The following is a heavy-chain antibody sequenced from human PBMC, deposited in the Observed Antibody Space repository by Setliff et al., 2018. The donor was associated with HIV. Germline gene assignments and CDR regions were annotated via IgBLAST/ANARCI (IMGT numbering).Heavy chain of an antibody. D-gene: IGHD3-22*01. CDR2: IYTSGST. Sequence: SETLSLTCTVSGGSISSGSYFWTWIRQPAGKGLEWIGRIYTSGSTNYNPSLKSRVTISVDTSKNQFSLKLSSVTAADTAVYYCARRGYYYDSSGPTSDYWGQGTLVTVSS. CDR3: ARRGYYYDSSGPTSDY. J-gene: IGHJ4*02. CDR1: GGSISSGSYF. V-gene: IGHV4-61*02.